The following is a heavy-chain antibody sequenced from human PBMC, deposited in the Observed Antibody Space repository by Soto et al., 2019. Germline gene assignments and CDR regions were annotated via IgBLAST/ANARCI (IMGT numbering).Heavy chain of an antibody. CDR1: GFTFSSYA. CDR3: ARSRGSWPEDNWFDP. J-gene: IGHJ5*02. V-gene: IGHV3-30-3*01. Sequence: GGSLRLSCAASGFTFSSYAMHWVRQAPGKGLEWVAVISYDGSNKYYADSVKGRFTISRDNSKNTLYLQMNSLRAEDAAVYYCARSRGSWPEDNWFDPWGQGTLVTVSS. D-gene: IGHD6-13*01. CDR2: ISYDGSNK.